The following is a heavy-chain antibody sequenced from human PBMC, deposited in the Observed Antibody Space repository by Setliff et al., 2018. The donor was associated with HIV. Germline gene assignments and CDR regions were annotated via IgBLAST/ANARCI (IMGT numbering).Heavy chain of an antibody. D-gene: IGHD3-22*01. Sequence: GASVKVSCKTSGYTFTKYGITWVRQAPGQGLEWMGWISANNGNTTYAQKFQGTVTMTTDTSTRTAYMELGNLRSDDSAVYYCARRGYSYDTSGYYYYFDYWGQGTLVTVSS. CDR2: ISANNGNT. CDR1: GYTFTKYG. CDR3: ARRGYSYDTSGYYYYFDY. J-gene: IGHJ4*02. V-gene: IGHV1-18*01.